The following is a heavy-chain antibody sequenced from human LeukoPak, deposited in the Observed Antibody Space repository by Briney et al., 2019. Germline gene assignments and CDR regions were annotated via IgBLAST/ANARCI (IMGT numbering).Heavy chain of an antibody. CDR3: ARSPPYYDFWSGYPLVH. CDR1: GFTFSSYA. D-gene: IGHD3-3*01. Sequence: PGGSLRLSCAASGFTFSSYAMHWVRQAPGKGLEWVAVISYDGSNKYYADSVKGRFIISRDNSKNTLYLQMNSLRAEDTAVYYCARSPPYYDFWSGYPLVHWGQGTLVTVSS. V-gene: IGHV3-30-3*01. CDR2: ISYDGSNK. J-gene: IGHJ4*02.